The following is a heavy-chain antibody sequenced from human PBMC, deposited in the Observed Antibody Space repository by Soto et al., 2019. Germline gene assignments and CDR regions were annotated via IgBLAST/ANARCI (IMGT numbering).Heavy chain of an antibody. Sequence: SVKVCCKASSYSFTDYHIHWVREAPGQGLQWLGRINPKSGGTSTAQKFQGWVTMTRDRSISTVYMELTRLRSDDTAVYFCARGHSTDCSNGVCSFFYNHEMDVWGQGTTVTVSS. CDR2: INPKSGGT. CDR3: ARGHSTDCSNGVCSFFYNHEMDV. V-gene: IGHV1-2*04. CDR1: SYSFTDYH. J-gene: IGHJ6*02. D-gene: IGHD2-8*01.